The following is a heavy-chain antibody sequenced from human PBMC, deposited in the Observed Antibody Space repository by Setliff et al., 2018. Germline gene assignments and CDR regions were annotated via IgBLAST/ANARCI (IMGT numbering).Heavy chain of an antibody. CDR2: IGVYSGNT. CDR1: GYTFVGYY. Sequence: GASVKVSCKTSGYTFVGYYIHWVRQAPGQGLEWLGWIGVYSGNTYTAQRFQGRVTMTTDTSTNMAYLELRGLRSDDTAVYYCLRLVRYCSRTSCQRTSGDEVWGQGTLVTVSS. J-gene: IGHJ4*02. V-gene: IGHV1-18*01. D-gene: IGHD2-8*01. CDR3: LRLVRYCSRTSCQRTSGDEV.